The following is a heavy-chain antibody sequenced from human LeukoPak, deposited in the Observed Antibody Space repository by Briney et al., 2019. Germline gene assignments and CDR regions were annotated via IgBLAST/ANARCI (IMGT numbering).Heavy chain of an antibody. CDR3: ASSGEVPAAIGGVDY. J-gene: IGHJ4*02. CDR2: ISWNSGSI. CDR1: GFTFDDYA. D-gene: IGHD2-2*02. Sequence: GGSLRLSCAASGFTFDDYAMHWARQAPGKGLEWVSGISWNSGSIGYADSVKGRFTISRDNAKNSLYLQMNSLRAEDTAVYYCASSGEVPAAIGGVDYWGQGTLVTVSS. V-gene: IGHV3-9*01.